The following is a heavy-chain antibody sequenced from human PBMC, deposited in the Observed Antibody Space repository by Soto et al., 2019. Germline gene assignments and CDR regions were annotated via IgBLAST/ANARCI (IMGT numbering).Heavy chain of an antibody. J-gene: IGHJ1*01. D-gene: IGHD4-17*01. CDR1: GGSISSGGYY. CDR3: ARDRGHGDYPEYFQH. CDR2: IYYSGST. V-gene: IGHV4-31*03. Sequence: PSETLSLTCTVSGGSISSGGYYWCWIRQHPGKGLEWIGYIYYSGSTYYNPSLKSRVTISVDTSKNQFSLKLSSVTAADTAVYYCARDRGHGDYPEYFQHWGQGTLVTVSS.